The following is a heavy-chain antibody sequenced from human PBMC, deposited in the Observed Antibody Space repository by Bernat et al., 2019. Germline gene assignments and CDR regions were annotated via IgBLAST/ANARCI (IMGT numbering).Heavy chain of an antibody. CDR3: ARTGGPQYYYYYYYMDV. V-gene: IGHV3-7*03. CDR1: GFTFSSYW. CDR2: IKQDGSEK. Sequence: EVQLVESGGGLVQPGGSLRLSCAASGFTFSSYWMSWVRQAPGKGLEWVANIKQDGSEKYYVDSVKGRFTISRDNAKNSLYLQMNSLRAEDTAVYYWARTGGPQYYYYYYYMDVWGKGTTVTVSS. D-gene: IGHD3-16*01. J-gene: IGHJ6*03.